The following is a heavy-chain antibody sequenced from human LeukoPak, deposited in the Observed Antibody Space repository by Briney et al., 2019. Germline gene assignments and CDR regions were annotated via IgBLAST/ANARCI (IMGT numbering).Heavy chain of an antibody. CDR1: GFTFSSYG. CDR3: AKIHQNRVVVGAKGAFDI. V-gene: IGHV3-30*18. D-gene: IGHD2-15*01. J-gene: IGHJ3*02. CDR2: ISYDGSNK. Sequence: GGSLRLSCAASGFTFSSYGMHWVRQAPGKGLEWVAVISYDGSNKYYADSVKGRFTISRDNSKNTLYLQMNSLRAEDTAIYYCAKIHQNRVVVGAKGAFDIWAKGQWSPSLQ.